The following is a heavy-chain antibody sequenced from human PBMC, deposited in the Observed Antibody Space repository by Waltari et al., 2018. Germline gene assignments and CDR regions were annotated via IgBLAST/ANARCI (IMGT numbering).Heavy chain of an antibody. CDR3: ACTYGDAGHFDY. V-gene: IGHV1-69-2*01. D-gene: IGHD4-17*01. Sequence: EVQLVQSGAEVKKPGATVKISCKASGYTFTDYYMHWVQQAPGKGLEWRGRGDPEDGETIYAEKCKGRGTRTADTSTDKAYMELSSLRSEDTAVYYCACTYGDAGHFDYWGQGTLVTVSS. J-gene: IGHJ4*02. CDR2: GDPEDGET. CDR1: GYTFTDYY.